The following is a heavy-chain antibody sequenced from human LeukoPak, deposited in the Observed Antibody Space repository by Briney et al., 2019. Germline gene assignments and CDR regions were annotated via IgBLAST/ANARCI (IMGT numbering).Heavy chain of an antibody. V-gene: IGHV4-39*07. CDR1: DGSISSSSYY. J-gene: IGHJ4*02. Sequence: SETLSLTCTVSDGSISSSSYYWGWIRQPPGKGLEWIGSIYYSGSTYYNPSLKSRVTISVDTSKNQFSLKLSSVTAADTAVYYCARDQSVGAYFDYWGQGTLVTVSS. CDR3: ARDQSVGAYFDY. D-gene: IGHD1-26*01. CDR2: IYYSGST.